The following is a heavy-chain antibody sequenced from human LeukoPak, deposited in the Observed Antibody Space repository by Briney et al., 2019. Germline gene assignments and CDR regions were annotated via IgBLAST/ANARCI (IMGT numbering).Heavy chain of an antibody. Sequence: SETLSLTCTVSGGSISSYYWSWVRQPPGKGLEWIGEIYHSGSTNYNPSLKSRVTISVDKSKNQFSLKLSSVTAADTAVYYCARESLDIVVVPAAPSGRYYYYYYMDVWGKGTTVTVSS. CDR3: ARESLDIVVVPAAPSGRYYYYYYMDV. D-gene: IGHD2-2*01. J-gene: IGHJ6*03. CDR1: GGSISSYY. CDR2: IYHSGST. V-gene: IGHV4-4*02.